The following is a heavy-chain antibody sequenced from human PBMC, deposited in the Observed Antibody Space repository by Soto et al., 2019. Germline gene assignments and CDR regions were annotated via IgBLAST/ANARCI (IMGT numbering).Heavy chain of an antibody. D-gene: IGHD3-10*01. V-gene: IGHV3-7*01. CDR3: ARDRGAASDIRYYYYGIDV. CDR2: IKQDGGEK. Sequence: GGSLRLSCAASGFTFSFYWMTWVRQAPGKGLEWVANIKQDGGEKYYVDSVKGRFTISRDNAENSLYLQMSSLRADDTAVYYCARDRGAASDIRYYYYGIDVWGQGTTVTVSS. J-gene: IGHJ6*02. CDR1: GFTFSFYW.